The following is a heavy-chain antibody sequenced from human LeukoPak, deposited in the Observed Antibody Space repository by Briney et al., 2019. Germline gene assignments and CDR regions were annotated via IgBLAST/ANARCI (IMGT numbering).Heavy chain of an antibody. J-gene: IGHJ4*02. Sequence: GGSLRLSCAASGFTFDDYAMHWVRQGPGKGLEWVSGISWNSGNIGYADSVKGRFTISRDDSKNTLSLQMNSLRVEDTAVYYCARDLAWGAFDYWGQGTLVTVSS. CDR3: ARDLAWGAFDY. V-gene: IGHV3-9*01. CDR1: GFTFDDYA. D-gene: IGHD7-27*01. CDR2: ISWNSGNI.